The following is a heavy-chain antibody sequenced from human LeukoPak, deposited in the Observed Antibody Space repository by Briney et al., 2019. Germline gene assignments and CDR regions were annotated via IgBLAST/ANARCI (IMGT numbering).Heavy chain of an antibody. D-gene: IGHD1-1*01. V-gene: IGHV4-59*11. CDR3: ARDGNDLGLFG. J-gene: IGHJ4*02. Sequence: PSETLSLTCTVSGGSISSHYWSWIRQPPGKGLEWIGYIYYSGSTYYNPSLKSRVTISVDTSKNQFSLKLSSVTAADTAVYYCARDGNDLGLFGWGQGTLVTVSS. CDR1: GGSISSHY. CDR2: IYYSGST.